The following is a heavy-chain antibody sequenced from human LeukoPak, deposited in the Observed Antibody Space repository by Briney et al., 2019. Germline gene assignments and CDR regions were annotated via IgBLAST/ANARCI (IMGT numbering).Heavy chain of an antibody. CDR2: ISSNGGST. CDR3: ARSSSGSLPQSKGFDY. Sequence: PGGSLRLSCAASGFTFSSYAMHWVRQAPGKGLEYVSAISSNGGSTYYANSVKGRFTISRDNSKNTLYLQMGSLRAEDMAVYYCARSSSGSLPQSKGFDYWGQGTLVTVSS. D-gene: IGHD1-26*01. J-gene: IGHJ4*02. CDR1: GFTFSSYA. V-gene: IGHV3-64*01.